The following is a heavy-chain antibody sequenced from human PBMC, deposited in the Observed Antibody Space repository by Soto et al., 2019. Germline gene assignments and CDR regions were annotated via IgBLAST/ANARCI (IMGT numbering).Heavy chain of an antibody. CDR3: ARGGYYDSRGARNYHYYGMNV. J-gene: IGHJ6*02. CDR2: ISPYSDET. CDR1: GYTFSSYA. Sequence: QAQLVQSGAEVKKPGASVRVSCKATGYTFSSYAISWVRQAPGQGLEWLGWISPYSDETQYAQKTQGRVFMTIDRSARTAYLDLRSLRSDETAVYYCARGGYYDSRGARNYHYYGMNVWGQGTTVTVSS. V-gene: IGHV1-18*01. D-gene: IGHD3-22*01.